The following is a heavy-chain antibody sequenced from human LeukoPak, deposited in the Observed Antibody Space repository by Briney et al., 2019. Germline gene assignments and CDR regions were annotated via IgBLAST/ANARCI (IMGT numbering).Heavy chain of an antibody. J-gene: IGHJ2*01. Sequence: GGSLRLSCAASGFTFSGAAMHWVRQASGKGLEWVGRIRSKPNNYATTYTASVKGRFTISRDDSKNMAYLQMSSLRTEDTAIYYCATVGGSSYFDLWGRGTLVTVSS. CDR3: ATVGGSSYFDL. CDR1: GFTFSGAA. D-gene: IGHD2-15*01. V-gene: IGHV3-73*01. CDR2: IRSKPNNYAT.